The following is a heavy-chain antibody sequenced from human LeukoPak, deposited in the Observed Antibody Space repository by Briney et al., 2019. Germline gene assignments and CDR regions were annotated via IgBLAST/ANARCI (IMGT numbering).Heavy chain of an antibody. V-gene: IGHV3-48*03. D-gene: IGHD6-13*01. Sequence: GGSLRLSCAAPGFSFSTYEMNWVRQAPGKGLEWVSYISNSGNTIYYADSVKGRFTISSDNANISLYLQMNSLRAEDTAVYYCARARYSSSWSKDTMDVWGQGTTVTVSS. CDR3: ARARYSSSWSKDTMDV. CDR1: GFSFSTYE. CDR2: ISNSGNTI. J-gene: IGHJ6*02.